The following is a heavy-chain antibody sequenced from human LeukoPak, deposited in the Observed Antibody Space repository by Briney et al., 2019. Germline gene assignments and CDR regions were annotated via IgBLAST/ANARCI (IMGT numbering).Heavy chain of an antibody. Sequence: AISGTGGSTYYAYSVKGRFTISRDNSKNTLYLQMNSLRAEDTAVYYCAKLGGGDCYFHFDIWGQGTMVTVSS. V-gene: IGHV3-23*01. J-gene: IGHJ3*02. CDR2: ISGTGGST. D-gene: IGHD2-21*01. CDR3: AKLGGGDCYFHFDI.